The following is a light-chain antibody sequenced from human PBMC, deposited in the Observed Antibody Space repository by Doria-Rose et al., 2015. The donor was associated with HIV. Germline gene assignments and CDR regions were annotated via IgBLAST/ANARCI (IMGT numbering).Light chain of an antibody. CDR2: AAS. Sequence: DIRMTQSPSSLSASVGDRVTTTCRASQDINNFLAWYQQKPGKLPKLLIYAASTLHSGVPSRFSGSGSGTDFTLTISSLQPEDVATDDCQKYNSAPLTCGGGTRVESK. J-gene: IGKJ4*01. CDR3: QKYNSAPLT. CDR1: QDINNF. V-gene: IGKV1-27*01.